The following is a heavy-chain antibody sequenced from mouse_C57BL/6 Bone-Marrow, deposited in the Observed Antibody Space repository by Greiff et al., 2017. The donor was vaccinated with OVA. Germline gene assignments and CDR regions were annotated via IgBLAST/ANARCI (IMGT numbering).Heavy chain of an antibody. J-gene: IGHJ3*01. V-gene: IGHV4-1*01. CDR3: ASKRRFAY. Sequence: CEASGVDFSRYWMSWVRRAPGKGLEWIGEINPDSSTINYAPSLKDKFIISRDNAKNTLYLQMSKVRSEDTALYYCASKRRFAYWGQGTLVTVSA. CDR1: GVDFSRYW. CDR2: INPDSSTI.